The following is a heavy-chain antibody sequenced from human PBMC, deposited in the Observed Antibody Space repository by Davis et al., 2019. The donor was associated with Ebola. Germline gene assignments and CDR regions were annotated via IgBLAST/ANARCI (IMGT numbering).Heavy chain of an antibody. Sequence: GESLKISCKASGFTFSSYGMHWVRQAPGKGLEWVAVISYDGSNKYYADSVKGRFTISRDNSKNTLYLQMNSLRAEDTAVYYCAIAPGIAVAPRGMDVWGQGTTVTVSS. V-gene: IGHV3-30*03. D-gene: IGHD6-19*01. CDR3: AIAPGIAVAPRGMDV. CDR2: ISYDGSNK. J-gene: IGHJ6*02. CDR1: GFTFSSYG.